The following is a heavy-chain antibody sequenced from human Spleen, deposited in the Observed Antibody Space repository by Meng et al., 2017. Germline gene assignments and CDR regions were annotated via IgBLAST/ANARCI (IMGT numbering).Heavy chain of an antibody. J-gene: IGHJ4*02. CDR2: MSPNTGST. Sequence: QVQLVQAGAEVKKAGASVKVSCKASGYSFTDYDINWVRQATGQGLEWMGWMSPNTGSTGYAQNFKGRVSMTRDTSITTAYMELSSLRSEDTAVYYCARGIYYYYQGDYWGQGTLVTVSS. CDR1: GYSFTDYD. V-gene: IGHV1-8*01. D-gene: IGHD3-10*01. CDR3: ARGIYYYYQGDY.